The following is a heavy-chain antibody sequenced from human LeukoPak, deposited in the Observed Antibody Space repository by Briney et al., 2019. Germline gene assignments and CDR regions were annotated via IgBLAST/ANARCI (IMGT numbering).Heavy chain of an antibody. J-gene: IGHJ6*03. D-gene: IGHD5-24*01. Sequence: SVKVSCKASGGTFSSYAISWVRQAPGQGLEWMGGIIPIFGTANYAQKFQGRVTITTDESTSTAYMELSSLRSEDTAVYYCARAHATSESRDGYNQYYYYYYMDVWGKGTTVTVSS. CDR2: IIPIFGTA. CDR3: ARAHATSESRDGYNQYYYYYYMDV. V-gene: IGHV1-69*05. CDR1: GGTFSSYA.